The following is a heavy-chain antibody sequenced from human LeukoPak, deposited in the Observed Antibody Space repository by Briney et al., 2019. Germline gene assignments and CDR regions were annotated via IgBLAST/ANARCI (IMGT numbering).Heavy chain of an antibody. J-gene: IGHJ5*02. Sequence: SETLSLTCTVSGGSISSYYWSWIRQPPGKGLEWIGSIYYSGSTYYNPSLKSRVTISVDTSKNQFSLRLSSVTAADTAVYYCATSDYSGAWFDPWGQGTLVTVSS. CDR2: IYYSGST. V-gene: IGHV4-59*05. D-gene: IGHD2-15*01. CDR3: ATSDYSGAWFDP. CDR1: GGSISSYY.